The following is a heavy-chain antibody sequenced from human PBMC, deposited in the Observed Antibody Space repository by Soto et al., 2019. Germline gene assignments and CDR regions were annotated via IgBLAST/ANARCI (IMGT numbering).Heavy chain of an antibody. CDR2: IIPIFGTA. D-gene: IGHD7-27*01. CDR3: AKVFPGTGDPYYYYGLDV. J-gene: IGHJ6*04. Sequence: SVKVSCMASGGTSSSYAISWVRQAPGQGLEWMGGIIPIFGTANYAQKFQGRVTITADESTSTAYMELSSLRSEDTAVYYCAKVFPGTGDPYYYYGLDVWGKGTTVTVSS. CDR1: GGTSSSYA. V-gene: IGHV1-69*13.